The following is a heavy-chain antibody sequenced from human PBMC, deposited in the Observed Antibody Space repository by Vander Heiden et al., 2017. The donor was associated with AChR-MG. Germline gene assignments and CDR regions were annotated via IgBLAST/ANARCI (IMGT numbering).Heavy chain of an antibody. Sequence: EVQLVASGGGLVQPGGSLSLSCAASGFTVSSTYLTGVRQAPGKGLEWVSVIYSGGSTYYADSVKGRFTIARDNSKNTLYLQMNSLRAEDTAVYYCARAGMITFGGVIDYYYYGMDVWGQGTTVTVSS. V-gene: IGHV3-66*01. CDR1: GFTVSSTY. CDR3: ARAGMITFGGVIDYYYYGMDV. J-gene: IGHJ6*02. CDR2: IYSGGST. D-gene: IGHD3-16*02.